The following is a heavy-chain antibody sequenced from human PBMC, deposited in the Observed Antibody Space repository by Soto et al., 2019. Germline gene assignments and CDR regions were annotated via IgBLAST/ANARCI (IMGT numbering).Heavy chain of an antibody. Sequence: SETLSLTCTVSGGSISSSSYYWGWIRQPPGKGLEWIGNIYYSGSTYYNPSLKSRVTISVDTSKNQFSLKLSSVTAADTAVYYCARGPTAGRVRKYYYYGMDVWGQGTTVTVSS. CDR3: ARGPTAGRVRKYYYYGMDV. D-gene: IGHD6-13*01. V-gene: IGHV4-39*07. J-gene: IGHJ6*02. CDR1: GGSISSSSYY. CDR2: IYYSGST.